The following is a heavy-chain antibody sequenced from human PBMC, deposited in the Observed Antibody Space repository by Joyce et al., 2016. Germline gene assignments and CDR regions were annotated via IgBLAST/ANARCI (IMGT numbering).Heavy chain of an antibody. CDR3: AKSGYYDSSGYYYAPMGYFDY. D-gene: IGHD3-22*01. CDR1: GFTFSSYA. J-gene: IGHJ4*02. V-gene: IGHV3-23*01. CDR2: SSGSCGST. Sequence: EVQLLESGGGLVQPGGSLRLSCAASGFTFSSYAMSWVRQGPGKGLGWVSASSGSCGSTYYADPVKGRFTISRDNSKNTLYLQMNSLRAEDTAVYYCAKSGYYDSSGYYYAPMGYFDYWGQGTLVTVSS.